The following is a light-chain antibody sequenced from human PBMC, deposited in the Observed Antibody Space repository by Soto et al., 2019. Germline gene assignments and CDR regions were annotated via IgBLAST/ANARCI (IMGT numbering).Light chain of an antibody. CDR2: AAS. CDR3: QQLNSYPRT. Sequence: DTQLTQSPSFLSASVGDRVTITCRASQGIRSYLAWYQQKPGKAPKLLFYAASTLQSGLPSRFSGSGSGTEFTLTISSLQPEDFATYYCQQLNSYPRTFGQGTKVEIK. CDR1: QGIRSY. J-gene: IGKJ1*01. V-gene: IGKV1-9*01.